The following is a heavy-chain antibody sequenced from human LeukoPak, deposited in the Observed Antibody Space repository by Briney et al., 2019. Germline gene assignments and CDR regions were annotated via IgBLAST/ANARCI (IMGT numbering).Heavy chain of an antibody. CDR1: GGTFNSYA. V-gene: IGHV1-69*13. J-gene: IGHJ6*03. CDR3: ARAMGEQDCSSTSCYTYYYYYMDV. D-gene: IGHD2-2*02. Sequence: SVKVSCKASGGTFNSYAISWVRQAPGQGRERRGGIIPIFGTANYAHKFQGRVTITADESTSTAYMELSSLISEDTAVYYCARAMGEQDCSSTSCYTYYYYYMDVWGKGTTVTVSS. CDR2: IIPIFGTA.